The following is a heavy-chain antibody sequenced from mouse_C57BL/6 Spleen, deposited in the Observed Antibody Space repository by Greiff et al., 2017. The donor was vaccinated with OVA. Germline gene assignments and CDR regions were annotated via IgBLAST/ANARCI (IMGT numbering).Heavy chain of an antibody. CDR3: ARRKDLEYFDY. CDR2: INPSTGGT. CDR1: GYSFTGYY. J-gene: IGHJ2*01. Sequence: VQLQQSGPELVKPGASVKISCKASGYSFTGYYMNWVKQSPEKSLEWIGEINPSTGGTTYNQKFKAKATLTVDKSSSTAYMQLKSLTSEDSAVYYCARRKDLEYFDYWGQGTTLTVSS. V-gene: IGHV1-42*01.